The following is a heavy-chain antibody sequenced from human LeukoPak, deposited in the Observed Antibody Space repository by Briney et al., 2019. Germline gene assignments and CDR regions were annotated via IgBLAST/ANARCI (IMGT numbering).Heavy chain of an antibody. CDR1: GYTFTSYG. V-gene: IGHV1-18*01. J-gene: IGHJ3*02. Sequence: ASVKVSCKASGYTFTSYGISWVRQAPGQGLEWMGWISAYNGNTNYAQKLQGRVTMTTDTSTSTAYMELRSLGSDDTAVYYCARPEEPTAPAAAFDIWGQGTMVTVSS. CDR3: ARPEEPTAPAAAFDI. D-gene: IGHD1-14*01. CDR2: ISAYNGNT.